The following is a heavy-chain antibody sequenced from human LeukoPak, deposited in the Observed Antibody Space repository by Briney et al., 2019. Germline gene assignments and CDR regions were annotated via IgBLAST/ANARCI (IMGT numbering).Heavy chain of an antibody. CDR3: AREPSFYGDYEVYYFDY. J-gene: IGHJ4*02. V-gene: IGHV3-48*02. CDR2: ISSSSTI. Sequence: GGSLRLSCAASGFTFSSYSMNWVRQAPGKGLEWVSYISSSSTIYYADSVKGRFTISGDNAKNSLYLQMNSLRDEDTAVYYCAREPSFYGDYEVYYFDYWGQGTLVTVSS. CDR1: GFTFSSYS. D-gene: IGHD4-17*01.